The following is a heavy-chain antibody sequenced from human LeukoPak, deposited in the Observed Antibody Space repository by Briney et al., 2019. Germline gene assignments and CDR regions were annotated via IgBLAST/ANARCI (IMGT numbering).Heavy chain of an antibody. D-gene: IGHD3-22*01. CDR1: GCSFDDYG. V-gene: IGHV3-20*04. Sequence: GGSLRLSCAASGCSFDDYGLTWVRRAPGRGLEWVAGINWNGDSTDYADSVKGRFTISRDNAKNSLYLQMNSLRAEDTALYYCARDLRVVFTGSFDSWGQGALVTVSS. CDR2: INWNGDST. J-gene: IGHJ4*02. CDR3: ARDLRVVFTGSFDS.